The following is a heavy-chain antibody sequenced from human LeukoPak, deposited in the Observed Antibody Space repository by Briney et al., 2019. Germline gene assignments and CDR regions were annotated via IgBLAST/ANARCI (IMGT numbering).Heavy chain of an antibody. CDR3: ARDYSSSGPYYYYYYGMDV. Sequence: GGSLRLSCAASGFTFSSYSMNWVRQAPGKGLEWVSYISSSSSTIYYADSVKGRFTISRDNAKNSLYLQMNSLRAEDTAVYYCARDYSSSGPYYYYYYGMDVWGQGTTVTVSS. D-gene: IGHD6-6*01. CDR1: GFTFSSYS. J-gene: IGHJ6*02. V-gene: IGHV3-48*04. CDR2: ISSSSSTI.